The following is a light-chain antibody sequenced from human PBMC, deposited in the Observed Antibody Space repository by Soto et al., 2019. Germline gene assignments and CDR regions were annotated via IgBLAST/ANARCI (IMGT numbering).Light chain of an antibody. CDR1: QSIKSNY. J-gene: IGKJ4*01. V-gene: IGKV3-20*01. CDR3: RQYDTSPPLI. Sequence: EIVLTQSPGTLSLSPGDRATLSCRASQSIKSNYLAWYQQKPGQAPRVLIYGASSRATGIPDRFSGSGSGTDFTLTISRLEPEDFAVYYCRQYDTSPPLIFGGGTKVEIK. CDR2: GAS.